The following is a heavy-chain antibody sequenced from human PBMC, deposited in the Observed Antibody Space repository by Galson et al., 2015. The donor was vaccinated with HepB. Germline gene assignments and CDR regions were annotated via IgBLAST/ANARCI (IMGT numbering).Heavy chain of an antibody. Sequence: SLRLSCAASGFTFSSYGMHWVRQAPGKGLEWVAVIWYDGSNKYYADSVKGRFTISRDNSKNTLYLQMNSLRAEDTAVYYCARDRIVVVVAEDCYYYGMDVWGQGTTVTVSS. CDR1: GFTFSSYG. CDR2: IWYDGSNK. D-gene: IGHD2-15*01. CDR3: ARDRIVVVVAEDCYYYGMDV. V-gene: IGHV3-33*08. J-gene: IGHJ6*02.